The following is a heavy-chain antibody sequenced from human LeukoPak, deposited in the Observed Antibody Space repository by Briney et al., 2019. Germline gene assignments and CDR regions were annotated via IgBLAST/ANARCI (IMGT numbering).Heavy chain of an antibody. V-gene: IGHV3-9*01. CDR2: ISWNSGSI. D-gene: IGHD3-10*01. Sequence: AGGSLRLSCAASGFTFDDYAMHWVRQAPGKGLEWVSGISWNSGSIGYADSVKGRFTISRDNAKNSLYLQMNSLRAEDTALYYCAKDRDLWFGEKGDYFDYWGQGTLVTVSS. J-gene: IGHJ4*02. CDR3: AKDRDLWFGEKGDYFDY. CDR1: GFTFDDYA.